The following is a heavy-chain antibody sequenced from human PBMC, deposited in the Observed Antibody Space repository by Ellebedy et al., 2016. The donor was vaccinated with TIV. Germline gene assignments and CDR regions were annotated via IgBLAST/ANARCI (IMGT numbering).Heavy chain of an antibody. CDR2: IIPIFGTA. Sequence: ASVKVSCKASGGTFSSYAISWVRQAPGQGLEWMGGIIPIFGTANYAQKFQGRVTITADESTSTAYMELSSLRSEDTAVYYCAVAAAGTDGGYYYYYYGMDVWGQGTTVTVSS. CDR1: GGTFSSYA. J-gene: IGHJ6*02. D-gene: IGHD6-13*01. CDR3: AVAAAGTDGGYYYYYYGMDV. V-gene: IGHV1-69*13.